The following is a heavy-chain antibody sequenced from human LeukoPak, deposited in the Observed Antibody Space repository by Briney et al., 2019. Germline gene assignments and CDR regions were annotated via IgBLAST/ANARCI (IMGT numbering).Heavy chain of an antibody. Sequence: SETLSLTCTVSGGSISSYYWSWIRQPPGKGLEWIGYIYYSGSTNYNPSLKSRVTISVDTSKNQFSLKLSSVTAADTAVHYCARSQKSYYYDSSGYYYGGTLDYWGQGTLVTVSS. CDR3: ARSQKSYYYDSSGYYYGGTLDY. CDR1: GGSISSYY. D-gene: IGHD3-22*01. J-gene: IGHJ4*02. V-gene: IGHV4-59*01. CDR2: IYYSGST.